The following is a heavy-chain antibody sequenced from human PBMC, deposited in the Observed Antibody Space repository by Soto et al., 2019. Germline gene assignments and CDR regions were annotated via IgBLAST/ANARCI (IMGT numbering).Heavy chain of an antibody. CDR1: GGSFSGYY. CDR2: INHSGST. CDR3: ARALGTEVVAAAGSFDY. D-gene: IGHD6-13*01. Sequence: PSETLSLTCAVYGGSFSGYYWSWIRQPPGKGLEWIGEINHSGSTNYNPSLKSRVTISVDTSKNQFSLKLSSVTAADTAVYYCARALGTEVVAAAGSFDYWGQGTLVTVSS. V-gene: IGHV4-34*01. J-gene: IGHJ4*02.